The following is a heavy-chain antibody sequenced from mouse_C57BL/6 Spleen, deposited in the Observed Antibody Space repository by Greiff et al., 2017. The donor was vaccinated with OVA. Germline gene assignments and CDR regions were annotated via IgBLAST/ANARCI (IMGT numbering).Heavy chain of an antibody. CDR3: ARYSSGIYYAMDY. D-gene: IGHD3-2*02. CDR1: GFSLTSYG. J-gene: IGHJ4*01. CDR2: IWSDGST. V-gene: IGHV2-6*03. Sequence: QVQLKQSGPGLVAPSQSLSITCTVSGFSLTSYGVHWVRQPPGKGLEWLVVIWSDGSTTYNSALKSRLSISKDNSKSHVFLKMNSLQTDDTAMYYCARYSSGIYYAMDYWGQGTSVTVSS.